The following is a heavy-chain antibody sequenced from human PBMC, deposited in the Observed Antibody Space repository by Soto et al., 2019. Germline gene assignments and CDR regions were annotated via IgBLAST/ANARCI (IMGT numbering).Heavy chain of an antibody. J-gene: IGHJ4*02. D-gene: IGHD3-22*01. Sequence: GGSLRLSCAASGFTFSRYSMNWVRQAPGKGLEWVSYISCSSSTIYYADSVKGRFTISRDNSKNTLYLQMNSLRAEDTAVYYCAKDTRLLLDDYFDYWGQGTLVTVSS. CDR3: AKDTRLLLDDYFDY. CDR2: ISCSSSTI. CDR1: GFTFSRYS. V-gene: IGHV3-48*01.